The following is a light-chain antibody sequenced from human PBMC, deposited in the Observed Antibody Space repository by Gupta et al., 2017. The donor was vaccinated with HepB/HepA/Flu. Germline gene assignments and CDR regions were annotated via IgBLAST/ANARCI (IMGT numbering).Light chain of an antibody. Sequence: DLQVTQSPSSLSASVGDRVIISCRTTRSISHYLSWFRQKPGKDPNIRIYSASWVQRGVPSRFIGSGSGTKFTPSITDRRHEDFATDYCQQLLNTPRTFGQGTKVEIK. CDR3: QQLLNTPRT. CDR1: RSISHY. J-gene: IGKJ1*01. CDR2: SAS. V-gene: IGKV1-39*01.